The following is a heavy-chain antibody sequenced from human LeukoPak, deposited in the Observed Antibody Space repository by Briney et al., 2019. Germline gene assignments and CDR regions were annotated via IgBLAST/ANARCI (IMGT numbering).Heavy chain of an antibody. D-gene: IGHD3-9*01. J-gene: IGHJ4*02. Sequence: PGGSLRLSCAASGFTFSSYEMNWVRQAPGKGLEWVSYISSRGSTIYYADSVKGRFTISRDNAKNSLYLQMNSLRAEDTAVYYCARAYYDILTGYSLDYWGQGTLVTVSS. CDR3: ARAYYDILTGYSLDY. V-gene: IGHV3-48*03. CDR1: GFTFSSYE. CDR2: ISSRGSTI.